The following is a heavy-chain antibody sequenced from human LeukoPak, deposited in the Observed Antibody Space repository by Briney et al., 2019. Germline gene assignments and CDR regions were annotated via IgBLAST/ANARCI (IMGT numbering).Heavy chain of an antibody. CDR2: IYDSGTT. V-gene: IGHV4-31*03. D-gene: IGHD1-14*01. Sequence: PSETLSLTCTVSGGSISDGGYYWSWIRQHPGKGLEWLGYIYDSGTTYYSPALQSRVTISVDTSDNKFSLKLRSLTAADTAVYYCARGGDRRGFDYWGQGTLVTVSS. CDR1: GGSISDGGYY. CDR3: ARGGDRRGFDY. J-gene: IGHJ4*02.